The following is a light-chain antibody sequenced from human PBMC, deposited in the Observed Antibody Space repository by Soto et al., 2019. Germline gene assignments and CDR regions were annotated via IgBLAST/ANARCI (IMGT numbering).Light chain of an antibody. Sequence: DIQMTQSPSSLSASVGDRVTITCRASQSISTYLIWYQQKPGKAPRLLVYAASSLQSGVPSRFSGSGSGTDFTLTISSLQPEDSATYYCQQSYNRRTFGQGTKVEIK. CDR1: QSISTY. J-gene: IGKJ1*01. CDR2: AAS. V-gene: IGKV1-39*01. CDR3: QQSYNRRT.